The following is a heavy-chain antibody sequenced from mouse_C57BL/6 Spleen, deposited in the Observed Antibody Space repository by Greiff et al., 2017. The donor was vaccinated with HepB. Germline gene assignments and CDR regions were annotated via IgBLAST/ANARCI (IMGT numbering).Heavy chain of an antibody. V-gene: IGHV7-3*01. CDR3: ARYTSHYYGSSHWYFDV. CDR1: GFTFTDYY. J-gene: IGHJ1*03. CDR2: IRNKANGYTT. Sequence: EVKVVESGGGLVQPGGSLSLSCAASGFTFTDYYMSWVRQPPGKALEWLGFIRNKANGYTTEYSASVKGRFTISRDNSQSILYLQMNALRAEDSATYYCARYTSHYYGSSHWYFDVWGTGTTVTVSS. D-gene: IGHD1-1*01.